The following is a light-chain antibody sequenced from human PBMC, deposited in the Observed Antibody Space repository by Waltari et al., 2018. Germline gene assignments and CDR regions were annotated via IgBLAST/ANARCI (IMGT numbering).Light chain of an antibody. Sequence: QSALTQPASVSGSPGQSVTISCTGTSSDVGLVSWYQQHPGKAPKLIIYEDNKRPSGVSDRFSGAKSGNAASLTISGLQAEDEADYHCFSYAGPWVFGGGTKLTVL. J-gene: IGLJ3*02. V-gene: IGLV2-23*01. CDR3: FSYAGPWV. CDR1: SSDVGL. CDR2: EDN.